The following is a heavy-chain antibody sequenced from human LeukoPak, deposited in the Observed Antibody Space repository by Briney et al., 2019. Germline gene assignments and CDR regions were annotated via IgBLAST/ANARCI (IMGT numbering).Heavy chain of an antibody. D-gene: IGHD4-17*01. CDR2: ISYDGSNK. Sequence: GGSLRLSCAASGFTFGSYGMHWVRQAPGKGLEWVAVISYDGSNKYYADSVKGRFTISRDNSKNTLYLQMNSLRAEDTAVYYCAKSDYGDTGGGDWFDPWGQGTLVTVSS. CDR3: AKSDYGDTGGGDWFDP. V-gene: IGHV3-30*18. J-gene: IGHJ5*02. CDR1: GFTFGSYG.